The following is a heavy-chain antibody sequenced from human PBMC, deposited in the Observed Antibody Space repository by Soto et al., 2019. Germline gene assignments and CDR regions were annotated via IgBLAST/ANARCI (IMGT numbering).Heavy chain of an antibody. V-gene: IGHV4-34*01. Sequence: SETLSLTCAVYGGSFSGYYWSWIRQPPGKGLEWIGEINHSGSTNYNPSLKSRVTISVDTSKNQFSLKLSSVTAADTAVYYCASYYYGSGSYSADYWGQGTLVTV. J-gene: IGHJ4*02. CDR3: ASYYYGSGSYSADY. CDR2: INHSGST. D-gene: IGHD3-10*01. CDR1: GGSFSGYY.